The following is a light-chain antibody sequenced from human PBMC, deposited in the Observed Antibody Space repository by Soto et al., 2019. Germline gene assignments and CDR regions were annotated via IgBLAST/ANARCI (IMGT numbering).Light chain of an antibody. CDR2: DAS. V-gene: IGKV3-11*01. CDR3: QHRTDWPPVFT. J-gene: IGKJ2*01. CDR1: QSVSSY. Sequence: EIVLTQSPATLSLSPGERATLSCRASQSVSSYLAWYQQKPGQAPRLLIYDASHRATGIPARFSGSGSGTDFSTLISSLEPEEFAAFYCQHRTDWPPVFTFGQGTKLEIK.